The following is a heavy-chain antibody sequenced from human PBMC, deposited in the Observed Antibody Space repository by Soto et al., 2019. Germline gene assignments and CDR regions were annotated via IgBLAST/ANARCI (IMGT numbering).Heavy chain of an antibody. CDR1: GYSFTSYW. CDR3: ARHDSSGYSPYWYFDL. J-gene: IGHJ2*01. CDR2: IYPGDSDT. V-gene: IGHV5-51*01. D-gene: IGHD3-22*01. Sequence: PGESLKISCKGSGYSFTSYWIGWVRPLPGKGLEWMGIIYPGDSDTRYSPSFQGQVTISADKSISTAYLQWSSLKASDTAMYYCARHDSSGYSPYWYFDLWGRGTLVTVSS.